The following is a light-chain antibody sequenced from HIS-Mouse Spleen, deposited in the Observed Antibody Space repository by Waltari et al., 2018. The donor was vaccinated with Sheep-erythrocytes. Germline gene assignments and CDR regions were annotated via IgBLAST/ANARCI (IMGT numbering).Light chain of an antibody. CDR3: CSYAGSSTPWV. J-gene: IGLJ3*02. Sequence: QSALTQPASVSGSPGQSITISCTAPSRAVGSYNLASSYQQHPGKAPKLMIYEGSKRPSGVSNRFSGSKSGNTASLTISGLQAEDEADYYCCSYAGSSTPWVFGGGTKLTVL. CDR1: SRAVGSYNL. V-gene: IGLV2-23*01. CDR2: EGS.